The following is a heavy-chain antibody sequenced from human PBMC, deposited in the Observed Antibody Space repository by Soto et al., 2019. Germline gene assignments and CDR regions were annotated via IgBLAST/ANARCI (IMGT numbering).Heavy chain of an antibody. V-gene: IGHV4-39*07. CDR2: IYHSGST. Sequence: SETLSLTCTVSGGSISSSSYYWGWIRQPPGKGLEWIGEIYHSGSTNYNPSLKSRVTISVDKSKNQFSLKLSSVTAADTAVYYCARDYYGPLGRGYYYGMDVWGQGTTVTVSS. J-gene: IGHJ6*02. CDR1: GGSISSSSYY. D-gene: IGHD3-10*01. CDR3: ARDYYGPLGRGYYYGMDV.